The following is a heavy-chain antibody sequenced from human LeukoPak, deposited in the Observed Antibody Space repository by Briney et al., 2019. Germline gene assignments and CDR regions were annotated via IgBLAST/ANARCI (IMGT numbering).Heavy chain of an antibody. D-gene: IGHD4-17*01. Sequence: GGSLRLSCAASGFTFSSYGMHWVRQAPGKGLEWVAFIRYDGSNKYYADSVKGRFTISRDNSKNTLYLQMNSLRAEDTAVYYCAKGVTYGDDRPIDYWGQGTLVTVSS. CDR3: AKGVTYGDDRPIDY. J-gene: IGHJ4*02. V-gene: IGHV3-30*02. CDR1: GFTFSSYG. CDR2: IRYDGSNK.